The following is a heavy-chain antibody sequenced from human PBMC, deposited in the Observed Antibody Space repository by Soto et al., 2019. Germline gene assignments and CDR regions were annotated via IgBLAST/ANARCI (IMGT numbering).Heavy chain of an antibody. CDR1: GGTFSSYA. D-gene: IGHD6-13*01. J-gene: IGHJ4*02. CDR3: ATDSSSWYERFDY. Sequence: SVKVTCKASGGTFSSYAIIWVRQAPGQGLEWMGGIIPIFGTANYAQKFQGRVTITADESTSTAYMELSSLRSEDTAVYYCATDSSSWYERFDYWGQGTLVTVSS. V-gene: IGHV1-69*13. CDR2: IIPIFGTA.